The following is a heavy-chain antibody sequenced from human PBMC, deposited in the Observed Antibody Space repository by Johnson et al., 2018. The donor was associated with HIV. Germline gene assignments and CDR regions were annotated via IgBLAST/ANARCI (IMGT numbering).Heavy chain of an antibody. Sequence: VQLVESGGGVVQPGGSLRLSCAASGFTFSDYYMNWIRQAPGKGLEWVGRTRKKVNSYTTEYAASVKGRFTVSRDDSKNSVYLQMNSLTPEDTAVYYCARGCGSRSGSPCYDPFDIWGQGTMVTVSS. V-gene: IGHV3-72*01. D-gene: IGHD1-26*01. CDR2: TRKKVNSYTT. CDR3: ARGCGSRSGSPCYDPFDI. J-gene: IGHJ3*02. CDR1: GFTFSDYY.